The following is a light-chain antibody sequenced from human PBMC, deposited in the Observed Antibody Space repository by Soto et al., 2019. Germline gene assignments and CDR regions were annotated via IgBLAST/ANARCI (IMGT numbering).Light chain of an antibody. V-gene: IGLV1-47*01. Sequence: QSVLTPPPSASATPGQRVTISCSGASSNIAWYQHLPGTSPKLLIYNNNQRPSGVPDRFSGSKSGTSASLAISGLRSEDEADYYCAAWDDSLSGPYVFGTGTKVTVL. CDR3: AAWDDSLSGPYV. CDR1: SSNIA. J-gene: IGLJ1*01. CDR2: NNN.